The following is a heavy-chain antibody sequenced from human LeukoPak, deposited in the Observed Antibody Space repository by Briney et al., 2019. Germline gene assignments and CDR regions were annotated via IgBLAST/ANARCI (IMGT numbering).Heavy chain of an antibody. CDR3: ARASDIVATIKD. J-gene: IGHJ4*02. V-gene: IGHV4-59*01. CDR1: GGSISSYY. CDR2: IYYSGST. D-gene: IGHD5-12*01. Sequence: SETLSLTCTVSGGSISSYYWSWIRQPPGKGLEWIGYIYYSGSTNYNPSLKSRVTISVDTSKNQFSLKLSSVTAADTAVYYCARASDIVATIKDWGQGTLVTVSS.